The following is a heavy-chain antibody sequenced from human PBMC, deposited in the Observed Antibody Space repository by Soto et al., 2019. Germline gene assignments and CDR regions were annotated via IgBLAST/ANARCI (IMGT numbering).Heavy chain of an antibody. CDR2: IITILGTA. CDR1: GGTFSSYG. J-gene: IGHJ6*02. D-gene: IGHD5-12*01. V-gene: IGHV1-69*01. CDR3: ARGPLVAMRDHYYYGMDV. Sequence: QVQLVQSGAEVKKPGSSVKVSCKASGGTFSSYGISWVRQAPGQGLEWMGGIITILGTANYAQKFQGRVTITADESTSTAYMELSSLRSEDTAVYYCARGPLVAMRDHYYYGMDVWGQGTTVTVSS.